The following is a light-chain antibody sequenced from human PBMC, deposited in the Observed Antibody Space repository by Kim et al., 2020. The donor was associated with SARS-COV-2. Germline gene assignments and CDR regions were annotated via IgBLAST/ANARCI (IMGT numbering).Light chain of an antibody. J-gene: IGLJ2*01. CDR3: QAWDGTSVV. CDR1: KLGDKY. CDR2: QDN. V-gene: IGLV3-1*01. Sequence: SYELTQPPSVPMSPGQTASITCSGDKLGDKYACWYQQKPGQSPLMLIYQDNKRPSGIPERFSGSKSGDTATLAISGTQAMDEADYYCQAWDGTSVVFGGGTQLTVL.